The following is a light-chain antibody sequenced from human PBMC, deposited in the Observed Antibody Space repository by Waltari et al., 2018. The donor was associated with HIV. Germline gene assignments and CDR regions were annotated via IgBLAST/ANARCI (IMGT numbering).Light chain of an antibody. J-gene: IGLJ2*01. CDR2: EVS. V-gene: IGLV2-14*01. Sequence: QSALTQPASVSASPGQSITISCTGTSSDVGAYDYVSWYQYHPGKAPKLMISEVSSRPSWVSNRFSGSKYGNTASLTIAGLQAEDEADYCCCSYTSSGTLVFGGGTKLTVL. CDR1: SSDVGAYDY. CDR3: CSYTSSGTLV.